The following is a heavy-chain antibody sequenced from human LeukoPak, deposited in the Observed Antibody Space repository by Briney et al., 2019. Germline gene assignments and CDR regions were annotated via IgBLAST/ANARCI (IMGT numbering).Heavy chain of an antibody. V-gene: IGHV3-23*01. J-gene: IGHJ5*02. D-gene: IGHD2-2*01. CDR1: GFTFSSYA. CDR3: AKLSTIVVVPAAMLA. Sequence: PGGSLRLSCAASGFTFSSYAMSWVRQAPGKGLVWVSAISGSGGSTYYADSVKGRFTISRDNSKNTLYLQMNSLRAEDTAVYYCAKLSTIVVVPAAMLAWGQGTLVTVSS. CDR2: ISGSGGST.